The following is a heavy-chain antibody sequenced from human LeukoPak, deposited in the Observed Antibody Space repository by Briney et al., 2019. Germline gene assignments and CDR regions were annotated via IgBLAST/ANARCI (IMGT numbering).Heavy chain of an antibody. J-gene: IGHJ4*02. D-gene: IGHD4-11*01. CDR2: ISSSSSYI. Sequence: GGSLRLSCAASGFTFSSYSMNWVRQAPGKGLEWVSSISSSSSYIYYADSVKGRFTISRDNAKNSLYLQMNSLGAEDTAVYYCARGGLTTPTLIDYWGQGTLVTVSS. CDR1: GFTFSSYS. CDR3: ARGGLTTPTLIDY. V-gene: IGHV3-21*01.